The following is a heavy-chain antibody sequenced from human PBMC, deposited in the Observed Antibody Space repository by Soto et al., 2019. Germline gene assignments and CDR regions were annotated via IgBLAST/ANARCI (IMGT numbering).Heavy chain of an antibody. CDR3: ARGGYSRGWSFDY. D-gene: IGHD6-19*01. V-gene: IGHV3-23*04. Sequence: EVQLVESGGGLVQPGGSLRLSCAASGFTFSSYSMNWVRRAPGTGLEWVSTISGGGDGTYYSDSVKGRFTISRDNSKNTLYLQINSLRADDTAVFHCARGGYSRGWSFDYWGQGTLVTVSS. CDR1: GFTFSSYS. CDR2: ISGGGDGT. J-gene: IGHJ4*02.